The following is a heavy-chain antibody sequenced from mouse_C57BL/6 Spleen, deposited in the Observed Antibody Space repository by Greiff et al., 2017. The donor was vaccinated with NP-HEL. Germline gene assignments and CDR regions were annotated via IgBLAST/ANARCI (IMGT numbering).Heavy chain of an antibody. V-gene: IGHV1-15*01. D-gene: IGHD1-1*01. CDR3: TRRPYYYGRSQSYYFDY. J-gene: IGHJ2*01. CDR1: GYTFTDYE. CDR2: IDPETGGT. Sequence: QVHVKQSGAELVRPGASVTLSCKASGYTFTDYEMHWVKQTPVHGLEWIGAIDPETGGTAYNQKFKGKAILTADISSSTAYMELRSLTSEDSAVYYCTRRPYYYGRSQSYYFDYWGQGTTLTVSS.